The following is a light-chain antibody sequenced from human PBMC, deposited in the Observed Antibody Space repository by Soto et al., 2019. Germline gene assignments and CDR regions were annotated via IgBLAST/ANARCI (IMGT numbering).Light chain of an antibody. V-gene: IGKV3-11*01. Sequence: EIVLTQSPATLSLSPGEKATLSCRASPSVTNYLAWYQQKPGQPPRLLIYGAFNRAAGIPARFSGSGSGTDFTLTIILLEPEDSAVYYCQQRSIWPPVTFGQGTRLEIK. CDR1: PSVTNY. CDR3: QQRSIWPPVT. J-gene: IGKJ5*01. CDR2: GAF.